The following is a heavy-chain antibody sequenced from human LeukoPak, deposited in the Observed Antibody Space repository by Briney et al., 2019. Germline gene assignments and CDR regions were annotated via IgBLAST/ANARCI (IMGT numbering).Heavy chain of an antibody. V-gene: IGHV1-69*05. Sequence: SVKVSCKASGGTFSSYAISWVRQAPGQGLEWMGRIIPIFGTANYAQKFQGRVTITTDEPTSTAYMELSSLRSEDTAVYYCARESGIQLWLRAPFDYWGQGTLVTVSS. CDR1: GGTFSSYA. CDR2: IIPIFGTA. CDR3: ARESGIQLWLRAPFDY. J-gene: IGHJ4*02. D-gene: IGHD5-18*01.